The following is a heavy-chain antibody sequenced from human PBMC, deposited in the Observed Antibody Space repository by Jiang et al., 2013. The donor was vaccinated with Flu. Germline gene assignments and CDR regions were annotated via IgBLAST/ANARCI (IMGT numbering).Heavy chain of an antibody. J-gene: IGHJ5*02. V-gene: IGHV1-3*01. Sequence: GAEVKKPGASVKVSCKASGYTFTSYAMHWVRQAPGQRLEWMGWINAGNGNTKYSQKFQGRVTITGDTSASTAYMELSSLRSEDTAVYYCATAFNEMYGDYGEDNWFDPGAREPWSPSP. CDR3: ATAFNEMYGDYGEDNWFDP. CDR1: GYTFTSYA. CDR2: INAGNGNT. D-gene: IGHD4-17*01.